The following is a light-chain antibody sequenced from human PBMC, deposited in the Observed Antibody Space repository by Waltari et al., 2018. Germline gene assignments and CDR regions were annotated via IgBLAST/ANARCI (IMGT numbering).Light chain of an antibody. CDR2: EVG. Sequence: QSALTQPASVSGSPGQSITISCTGTSSDIDNYNYVSWYQQHPDKAPKLMIYEVGNRPAGVSNRSAGSKSGNTAALTISGLQAADEADYYCSSYTSSSTYVGFGGGTKLTVL. V-gene: IGLV2-14*01. CDR3: SSYTSSSTYVG. CDR1: SSDIDNYNY. J-gene: IGLJ2*01.